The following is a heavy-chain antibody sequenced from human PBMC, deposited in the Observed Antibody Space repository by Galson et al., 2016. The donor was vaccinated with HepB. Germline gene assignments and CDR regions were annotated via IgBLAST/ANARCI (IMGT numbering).Heavy chain of an antibody. D-gene: IGHD3-22*01. CDR1: EFTVSTNH. Sequence: SLRLSCAASEFTVSTNHMSWVRQAPGKGLEWVATIYRVGTTSYAESVRGRCTVYRDISKNTLSIQMNSLRSGDTAVYYCVRYCDSNGYYPGGMDVWDQGTTATVSS. V-gene: IGHV3-53*01. CDR3: VRYCDSNGYYPGGMDV. CDR2: IYRVGTT. J-gene: IGHJ6*02.